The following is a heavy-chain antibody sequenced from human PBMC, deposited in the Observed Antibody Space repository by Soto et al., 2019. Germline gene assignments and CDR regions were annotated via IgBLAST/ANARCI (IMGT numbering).Heavy chain of an antibody. V-gene: IGHV1-2*02. CDR3: ARDLAGTTDYYYYGMDV. Sequence: QVQLVQSGAEVKKPGASVKVSCKASGYTFTGYYMHWVRQAPGQGLEWMGWINPNSGDTNYAQKFQGRVTVTRDTAISTAYMELSRLRSDVTAVYYCARDLAGTTDYYYYGMDVWGQGTTVIVSS. D-gene: IGHD4-4*01. CDR2: INPNSGDT. CDR1: GYTFTGYY. J-gene: IGHJ6*02.